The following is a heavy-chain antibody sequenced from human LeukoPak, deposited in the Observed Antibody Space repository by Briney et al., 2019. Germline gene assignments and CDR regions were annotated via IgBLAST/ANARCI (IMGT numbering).Heavy chain of an antibody. CDR2: VKSKTEGGTI. D-gene: IGHD1-26*01. CDR1: GFTFGDYA. J-gene: IGHJ4*02. Sequence: GGSLRLSCTASGFTFGDYAMSWFRQAPGKGLEWVGRVKSKTEGGTIDHTAPVRGRFTISRDDSKNTLYLQMNSLKTEDTAVYYCTTEWEKRRFYFDYWGQGTPVTVSS. V-gene: IGHV3-15*01. CDR3: TTEWEKRRFYFDY.